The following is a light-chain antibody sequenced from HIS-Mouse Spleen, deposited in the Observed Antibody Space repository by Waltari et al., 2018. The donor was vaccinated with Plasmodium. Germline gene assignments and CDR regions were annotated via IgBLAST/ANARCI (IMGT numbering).Light chain of an antibody. CDR3: QAWDSSTAVV. V-gene: IGLV3-1*01. CDR2: QAS. Sequence: SYELTQPPSVSVSPGQTASITCSGDKLGDKYACWYQQKPGQSPVLVIYQASKRPSGIPERFSGSNYGNTATLTISGTQAMDEADYYCQAWDSSTAVVFGGGTKLTVL. CDR1: KLGDKY. J-gene: IGLJ2*01.